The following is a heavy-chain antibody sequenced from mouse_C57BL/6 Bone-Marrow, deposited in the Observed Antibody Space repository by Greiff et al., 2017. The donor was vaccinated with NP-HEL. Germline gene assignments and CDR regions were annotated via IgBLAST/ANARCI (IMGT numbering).Heavy chain of an antibody. J-gene: IGHJ3*01. V-gene: IGHV1-19*01. CDR2: INPYNGGT. CDR3: ARRGGYDGYYVAY. Sequence: EVQLVESGPVLVKPGASVKMSCKASGYTFTDYYMNWVKQSHGKSLEWIGVINPYNGGTSYNQKFKGKATLTVDKSSSTAYMELNSLTSEDSAVYYCARRGGYDGYYVAYWGQGTLVTVSA. D-gene: IGHD2-3*01. CDR1: GYTFTDYY.